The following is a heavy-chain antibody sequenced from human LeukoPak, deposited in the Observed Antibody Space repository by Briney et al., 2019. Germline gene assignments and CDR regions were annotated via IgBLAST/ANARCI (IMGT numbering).Heavy chain of an antibody. CDR2: IYYSGST. CDR3: ARDHYDILTGYYSFDY. D-gene: IGHD3-9*01. J-gene: IGHJ4*02. CDR1: GGSISSSSYY. V-gene: IGHV4-39*07. Sequence: SETLSLTCTVSGGSISSSSYYWGWIRQPPGKGLEWIGSIYYSGSTYYNPSLKSRVTISVDTSKNQFSLKLSSVTAADTAVYYCARDHYDILTGYYSFDYWGQGTLVTVSS.